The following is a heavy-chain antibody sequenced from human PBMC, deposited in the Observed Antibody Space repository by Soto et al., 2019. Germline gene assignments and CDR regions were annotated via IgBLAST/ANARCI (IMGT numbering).Heavy chain of an antibody. Sequence: PGGSLRLSCAASGFTFSDYAMGWVRQAPGKGLEWVSGISVTGVTTYYADSVKGRFTISRDNSKNTLYLQMNSLRAEDTAVYYCARAGLVGYCSGGSCYSVDYWGQGTLVTVSS. J-gene: IGHJ4*02. CDR3: ARAGLVGYCSGGSCYSVDY. V-gene: IGHV3-23*01. CDR1: GFTFSDYA. D-gene: IGHD2-15*01. CDR2: ISVTGVTT.